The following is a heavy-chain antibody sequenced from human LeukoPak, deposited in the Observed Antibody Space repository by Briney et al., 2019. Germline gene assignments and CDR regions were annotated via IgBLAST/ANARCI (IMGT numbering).Heavy chain of an antibody. Sequence: PGGSLRLSCAASGFSVRDNYMNWVRQAPGQGPEWVSVIFTGGSTYYADSVQGRLTTSRDTSKNTLYLQVNSLRPEDTAMYYCARDKGGGYFDYWGQGTLVTVSS. CDR2: IFTGGST. J-gene: IGHJ4*02. CDR3: ARDKGGGYFDY. V-gene: IGHV3-53*05. D-gene: IGHD2-15*01. CDR1: GFSVRDNY.